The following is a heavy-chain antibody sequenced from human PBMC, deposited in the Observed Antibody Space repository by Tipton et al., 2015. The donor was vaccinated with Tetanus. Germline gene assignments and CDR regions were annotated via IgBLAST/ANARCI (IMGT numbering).Heavy chain of an antibody. CDR3: ASGYTTSWYIGY. J-gene: IGHJ4*02. CDR1: GFNFSSYW. V-gene: IGHV3-7*01. D-gene: IGHD6-13*01. Sequence: LSLTCAASGFNFSSYWMSWVRQAPEKGLEWVANIKQDGSKKYYVDSVKGRFTISRDNAKNSLYLQMNSLRAEDSAVYYCASGYTTSWYIGYWGQGTLVTVSS. CDR2: IKQDGSKK.